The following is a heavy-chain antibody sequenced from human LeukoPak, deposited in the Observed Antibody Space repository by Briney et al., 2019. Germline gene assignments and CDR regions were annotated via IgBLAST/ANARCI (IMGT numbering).Heavy chain of an antibody. Sequence: SVKVSCKASGGTFSSYAISWVRQAPGRGLEWMGGIIPIFGTANYAQKFQGRVTITADESTSTAYMELSSLRSEDTAVYYCAGLFPPGSAFDIWGQGTMVTVSS. CDR1: GGTFSSYA. CDR2: IIPIFGTA. CDR3: AGLFPPGSAFDI. J-gene: IGHJ3*02. V-gene: IGHV1-69*13. D-gene: IGHD3-10*02.